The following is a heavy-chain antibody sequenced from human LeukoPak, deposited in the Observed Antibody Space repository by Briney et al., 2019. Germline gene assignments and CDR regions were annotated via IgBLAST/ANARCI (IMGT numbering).Heavy chain of an antibody. D-gene: IGHD6-19*01. V-gene: IGHV3-23*01. J-gene: IGHJ4*02. CDR2: ISGSGGST. Sequence: GGSLRLSCAASGFTFSSYAMSWVRQAPGKGLEWVSAISGSGGSTYYADSVKGRFTISRDNSKNTVYLQVNSLRAKDTAVYYCAREGGAAAVAGLFDYWGQGTLVTVSS. CDR3: AREGGAAAVAGLFDY. CDR1: GFTFSSYA.